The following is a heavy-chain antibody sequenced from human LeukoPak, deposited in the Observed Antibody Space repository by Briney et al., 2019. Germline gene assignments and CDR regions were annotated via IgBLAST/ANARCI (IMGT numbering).Heavy chain of an antibody. Sequence: SVKVSCKASGYTFTSYGISWVRQAPGQGLEWMGRIIPIFGTANYAQKFQGRVTITTDESTSTAYMELSSLRSEDTAVYYCAYSSSSGGYYFDYWGQGTLVTVSS. CDR3: AYSSSSGGYYFDY. V-gene: IGHV1-69*05. J-gene: IGHJ4*02. CDR2: IIPIFGTA. CDR1: GYTFTSYG. D-gene: IGHD6-6*01.